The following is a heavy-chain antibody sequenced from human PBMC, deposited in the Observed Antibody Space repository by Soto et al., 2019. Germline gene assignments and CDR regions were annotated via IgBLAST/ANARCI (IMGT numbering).Heavy chain of an antibody. D-gene: IGHD2-2*01. CDR1: GFSFSTYW. CDR3: ARDLGVPIVVIPAAPLDH. Sequence: SLRLSCAASGFSFSTYWMSFVLQAPGKVLEWVANINQDGSEKYYVDSVKGRFTISRDNARNSLYLQLNSLRAEDTAVYYCARDLGVPIVVIPAAPLDHWGQGTLVTVSS. J-gene: IGHJ4*02. V-gene: IGHV3-7*01. CDR2: INQDGSEK.